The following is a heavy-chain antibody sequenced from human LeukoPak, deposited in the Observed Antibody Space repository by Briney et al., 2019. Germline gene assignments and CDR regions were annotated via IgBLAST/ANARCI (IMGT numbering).Heavy chain of an antibody. CDR1: GFTFDDYA. D-gene: IGHD6-19*01. Sequence: GSLRLSCAASGFTFDDYAMRWVRQAPGKGLEWVSLISGDGGSTYYADSVKGRFTISRDNSKNSLYLQMNSLRTEDTALYYCAKDMSAVALPDYWGQGTLVTVSS. CDR2: ISGDGGST. J-gene: IGHJ4*02. V-gene: IGHV3-43*02. CDR3: AKDMSAVALPDY.